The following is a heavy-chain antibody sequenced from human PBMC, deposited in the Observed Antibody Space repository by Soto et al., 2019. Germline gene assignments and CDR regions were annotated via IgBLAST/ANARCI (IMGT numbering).Heavy chain of an antibody. Sequence: ASVKVSCKASGYMFTKSAMHWVRQAPGQRLEWMGWISGDSGNTKYSPKLQDRVTITRDTSASTAYMELSSLRSEDTALYYCARDVFYHFRSASPSHFFDFWVQGSLVTVSS. V-gene: IGHV1-3*01. CDR3: ARDVFYHFRSASPSHFFDF. CDR1: GYMFTKSA. J-gene: IGHJ4*02. D-gene: IGHD3-3*02. CDR2: ISGDSGNT.